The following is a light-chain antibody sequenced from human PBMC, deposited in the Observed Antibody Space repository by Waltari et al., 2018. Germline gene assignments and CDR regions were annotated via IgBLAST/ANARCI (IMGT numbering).Light chain of an antibody. Sequence: SYEVTQPPSVSVSPGQTASITCSGDNLDKKYVYWYQQKAGHSPALVIYQDSKRPTGIPERFSGSNSGNTATLTISGTQALDEADYYCQAWDSSRVYVFGTGTKVTVL. CDR3: QAWDSSRVYV. V-gene: IGLV3-1*01. CDR2: QDS. CDR1: NLDKKY. J-gene: IGLJ1*01.